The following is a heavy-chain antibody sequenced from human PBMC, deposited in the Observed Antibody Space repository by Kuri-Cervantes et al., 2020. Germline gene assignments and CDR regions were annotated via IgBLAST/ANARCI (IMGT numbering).Heavy chain of an antibody. CDR2: INTNTGNP. CDR1: GYTFTTYG. V-gene: IGHV7-4-1*02. CDR3: AAVLLWFGELYYYYGMDV. J-gene: IGHJ6*02. D-gene: IGHD3-10*01. Sequence: ASVKVSCKASGYTFTTYGISWVRHAPGQGLEWMGWINTNTGNPTYAQGFTGRFVFSLDTSVSTAYLQISSLKAGDTAVYYCAAVLLWFGELYYYYGMDVWGQGTTVTVSS.